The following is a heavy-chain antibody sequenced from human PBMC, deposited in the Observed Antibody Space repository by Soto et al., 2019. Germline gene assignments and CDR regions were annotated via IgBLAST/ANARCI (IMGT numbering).Heavy chain of an antibody. D-gene: IGHD6-13*01. Sequence: QVQLVQSGAEVKKPGASVKVSCKASGYTFTSYGISWVRQAPGQGPEWMGRISTYNGNTNYLQQLQGRVTMTTDTSTNTAYMELRSLRYDDTAVYYCARDPGYSTTWHQAFDIWGQGTMVTVSS. V-gene: IGHV1-18*01. CDR1: GYTFTSYG. J-gene: IGHJ3*02. CDR2: ISTYNGNT. CDR3: ARDPGYSTTWHQAFDI.